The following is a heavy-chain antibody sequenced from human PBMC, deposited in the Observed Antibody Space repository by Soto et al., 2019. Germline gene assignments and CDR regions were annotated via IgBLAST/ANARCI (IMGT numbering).Heavy chain of an antibody. J-gene: IGHJ4*02. CDR3: ARDPKDYDSSGYLFGY. CDR1: GYTLTSYY. Sequence: GASVKVSCKASGYTLTSYYMHWVRQAPGQGLEWMGIINPSGGSTSYAQKFQGRVTMTRDTSTSTVYMELSSLRSEDTAVYYCARDPKDYDSSGYLFGYWGQGTLVTVSS. D-gene: IGHD3-22*01. CDR2: INPSGGST. V-gene: IGHV1-46*01.